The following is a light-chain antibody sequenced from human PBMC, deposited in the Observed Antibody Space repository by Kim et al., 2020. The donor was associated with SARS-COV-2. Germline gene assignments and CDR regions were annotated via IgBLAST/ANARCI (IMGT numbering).Light chain of an antibody. Sequence: GKTARITCGGNNIGSKSVHWYQQKPGQAPVLVVYDDSDRPSGIPERFSGSNSGNTATLTISRVEAGDEADHYCQVWDSSSDHPGAVFGGGTQLTVL. CDR1: NIGSKS. J-gene: IGLJ2*01. V-gene: IGLV3-21*03. CDR3: QVWDSSSDHPGAV. CDR2: DDS.